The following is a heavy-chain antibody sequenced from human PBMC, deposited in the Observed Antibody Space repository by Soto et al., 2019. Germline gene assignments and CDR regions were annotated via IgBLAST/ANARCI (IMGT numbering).Heavy chain of an antibody. CDR3: ARDEEEQRWGD. Sequence: QVQLVESGGGVVQPGRSLRLSCAAYGFTFSSYGMHWVRQAPGKGLEWVAVIWYDGSNKYYADSVKGRFTISRDNSKNTLYLQMNSLRAEDTAVYYCARDEEEQRWGDWGQGTLVTVSS. D-gene: IGHD7-27*01. V-gene: IGHV3-33*01. J-gene: IGHJ4*02. CDR1: GFTFSSYG. CDR2: IWYDGSNK.